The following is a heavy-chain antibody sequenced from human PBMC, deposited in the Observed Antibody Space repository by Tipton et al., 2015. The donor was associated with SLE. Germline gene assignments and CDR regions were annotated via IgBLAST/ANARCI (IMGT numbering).Heavy chain of an antibody. D-gene: IGHD4-11*01. Sequence: SLRLSCVASGFTFSSYEMDWVRQAPGKGLEWLSYISTTGSTHYADSVKGRFSISRDNAKNSLYLQMNSLRAEDTAVYYCARDTRSTPSRTTKASWFDPWGQGTLVTVAS. CDR1: GFTFSSYE. CDR2: ISTTGST. CDR3: ARDTRSTPSRTTKASWFDP. J-gene: IGHJ5*02. V-gene: IGHV3-48*03.